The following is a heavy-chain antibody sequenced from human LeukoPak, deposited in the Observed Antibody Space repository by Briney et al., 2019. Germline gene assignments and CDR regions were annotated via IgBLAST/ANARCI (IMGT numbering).Heavy chain of an antibody. CDR1: GGTFSSYA. V-gene: IGHV1-69*04. Sequence: SVKVSCKASGGTFSSYAISWVRQAPGQGLVWMGRIIPILGIANYAQKFQGRVTITADKSTSTAYMELSSLRSEDTAVYYCAREGVGATPDVWGQGTTVTVSS. CDR3: AREGVGATPDV. D-gene: IGHD1-26*01. CDR2: IIPILGIA. J-gene: IGHJ6*02.